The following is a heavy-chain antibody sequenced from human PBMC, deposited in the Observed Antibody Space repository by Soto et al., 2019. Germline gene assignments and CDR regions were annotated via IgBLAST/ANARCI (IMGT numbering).Heavy chain of an antibody. J-gene: IGHJ4*02. D-gene: IGHD5-12*01. CDR1: GGSISSSTCY. V-gene: IGHV4-39*02. CDR2: IYYSGAT. CDR3: APVGIGTTTVDY. Sequence: SETLSLTCLVSGGSISSSTCYWGWIRQPPGKGLEWIGSIYYSGATYYNPSLRSRITISMDRSKNHFSLKLTSVTAADTAIYYCAPVGIGTTTVDYWGQGTLVTVSS.